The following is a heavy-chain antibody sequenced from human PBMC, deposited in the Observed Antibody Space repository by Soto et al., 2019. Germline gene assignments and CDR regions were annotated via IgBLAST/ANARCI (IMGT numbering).Heavy chain of an antibody. CDR1: GGSISSSSYY. V-gene: IGHV4-39*01. CDR3: ARQLISARRVPDAFDI. D-gene: IGHD6-6*01. CDR2: IYYSGST. Sequence: QLQLQESGPGLVKPSETLSLTCTVSGGSISSSSYYWGWIRQPPGKGLEWIGSIYYSGSTYYNPSLKSRVTISVDTSKNQFSLKLSSVTAADTAVYYCARQLISARRVPDAFDIWGQGTMVTVSS. J-gene: IGHJ3*02.